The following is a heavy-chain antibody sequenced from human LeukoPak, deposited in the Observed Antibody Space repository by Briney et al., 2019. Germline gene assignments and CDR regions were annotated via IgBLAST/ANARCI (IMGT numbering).Heavy chain of an antibody. J-gene: IGHJ4*02. Sequence: PSETLSLTCAVPGTSIISYFWSWIRQPPGKGLEWVGYISYSGSTNYNPSLKSRITISVDTSKTQFSLKLSSVTAADTAVYYCARSGYSSGWYLLWGQGTLVTVSS. V-gene: IGHV4-59*08. CDR2: ISYSGST. D-gene: IGHD6-19*01. CDR3: ARSGYSSGWYLL. CDR1: GTSIISYF.